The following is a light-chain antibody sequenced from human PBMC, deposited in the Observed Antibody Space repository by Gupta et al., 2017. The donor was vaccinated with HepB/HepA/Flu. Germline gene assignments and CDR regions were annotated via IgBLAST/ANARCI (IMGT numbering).Light chain of an antibody. J-gene: IGKJ5*01. CDR3: QWYNNWPPKII. Sequence: EIVMTQSPPTLSLSPGERATLSCSASKDIGSNLAWYKQRPGQAPRLLIYGTSTRAADITDRFSGSGSGTEFTLTITNLQSEDFAVYYCQWYNNWPPKIIFGQGTRLEIK. V-gene: IGKV3-15*01. CDR2: GTS. CDR1: KDIGSN.